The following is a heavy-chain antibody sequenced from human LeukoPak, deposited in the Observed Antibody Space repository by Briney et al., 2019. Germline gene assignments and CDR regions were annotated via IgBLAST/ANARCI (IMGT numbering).Heavy chain of an antibody. Sequence: GGSLRLSCVASGFSVRTNYMNWVRQAPGKRPEWVAIIYDSDSTYYTDPVKGRFTISRDNSKNTLYLQMNSLRAEDTAVYYCAKDGIFGVVITFDYWGQGTLVTVSS. CDR3: AKDGIFGVVITFDY. D-gene: IGHD3-3*01. V-gene: IGHV3-53*01. CDR1: GFSVRTNY. CDR2: IYDSDST. J-gene: IGHJ4*02.